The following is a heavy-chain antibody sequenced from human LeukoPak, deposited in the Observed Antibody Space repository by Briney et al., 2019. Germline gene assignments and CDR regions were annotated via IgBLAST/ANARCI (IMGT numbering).Heavy chain of an antibody. Sequence: GGSLRLSCAASGFTFRAYGMHWVRQAPGKGLEWVAFIRFDGHSQNYLDSVKGRFTTSRDNAKDMVYLQMNSLKTDDAAVYYCAKDRTSGNIVIVPAVIDPWGRGTLVTVSS. J-gene: IGHJ5*02. V-gene: IGHV3-30*02. CDR1: GFTFRAYG. D-gene: IGHD2-2*01. CDR2: IRFDGHSQ. CDR3: AKDRTSGNIVIVPAVIDP.